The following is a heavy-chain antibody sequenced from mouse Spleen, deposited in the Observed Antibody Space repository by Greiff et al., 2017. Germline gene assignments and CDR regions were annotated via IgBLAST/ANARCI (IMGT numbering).Heavy chain of an antibody. J-gene: IGHJ4*01. CDR3: ARTRAFYYAMDY. CDR2: INPSSGYT. V-gene: IGHV1-4*01. D-gene: IGHD3-1*01. Sequence: VQLQQSGAELARPGASVKMSCKASGYTFTSYTMHWVKQRPGQGLEWIGYINPSSGYTKYNQKFKDKATLTADKSSSTAYMQLSSLTSEDSAVYYCARTRAFYYAMDYWGQGTSVTVSS. CDR1: GYTFTSYT.